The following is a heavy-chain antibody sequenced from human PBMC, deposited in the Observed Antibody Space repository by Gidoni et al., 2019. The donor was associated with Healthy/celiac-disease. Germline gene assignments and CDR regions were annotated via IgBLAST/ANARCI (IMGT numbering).Heavy chain of an antibody. CDR1: GGSIRSHSYY. Sequence: QLQLQESGPGLVKPSETLSLTCTVSGGSIRSHSYYWGWIRQPPGKGLEWIGTIYYSGNTYHNPSLKSRVTISVDTSKNQFSLKLSSVTAADTAVYYCARHLSSAWPAYFDYWGQGALVTVSS. J-gene: IGHJ4*02. CDR2: IYYSGNT. CDR3: ARHLSSAWPAYFDY. D-gene: IGHD6-19*01. V-gene: IGHV4-39*01.